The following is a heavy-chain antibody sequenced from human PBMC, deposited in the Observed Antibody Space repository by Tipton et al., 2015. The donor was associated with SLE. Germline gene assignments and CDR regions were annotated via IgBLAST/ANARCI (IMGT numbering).Heavy chain of an antibody. D-gene: IGHD6-13*01. CDR1: GYSISSGYY. CDR2: IYHSGST. J-gene: IGHJ6*02. Sequence: TLSLTCTVSGYSISSGYYWGWIRQPPGKGLEWIGSIYHSGSTYYNPSLKSRVTISVDTSKNQFSLKLSSVTAADTAVYYCAGLYSSSWLPFGYYYYGMYVWGQGTTVTVSS. V-gene: IGHV4-38-2*02. CDR3: AGLYSSSWLPFGYYYYGMYV.